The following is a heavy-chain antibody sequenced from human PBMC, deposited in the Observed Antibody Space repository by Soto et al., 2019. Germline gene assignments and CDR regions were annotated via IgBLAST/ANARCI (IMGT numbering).Heavy chain of an antibody. D-gene: IGHD6-13*01. J-gene: IGHJ6*02. CDR2: IWPGDSEP. CDR3: ARQSSMDV. Sequence: PGESLKISCKGAGYTFNRYWLAWVGQMPGKGLEWVGIIWPGDSEPRYGPAFQAQVFISVDTSTNAVYLQWRSLKASNTAGYYGARQSSMDVWGQGTTVTVS. V-gene: IGHV5-51*01. CDR1: GYTFNRYW.